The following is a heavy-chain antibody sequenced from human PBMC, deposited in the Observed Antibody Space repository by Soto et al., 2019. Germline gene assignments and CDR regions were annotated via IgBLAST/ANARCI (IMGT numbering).Heavy chain of an antibody. CDR1: GYSISSGYY. CDR3: ARDPGLAYCGGDCYAYYYYGMDV. D-gene: IGHD2-21*02. J-gene: IGHJ6*01. CDR2: IYHSGST. Sequence: SETLSLTCAVSGYSISSGYYWGWIRQPPGKGLEWIGSIYHSGSTYYNPSLKSRVTISVDTSKNQFSLKLSSVTAADTAVYYCARDPGLAYCGGDCYAYYYYGMDVWAQGTTATVSS. V-gene: IGHV4-38-2*02.